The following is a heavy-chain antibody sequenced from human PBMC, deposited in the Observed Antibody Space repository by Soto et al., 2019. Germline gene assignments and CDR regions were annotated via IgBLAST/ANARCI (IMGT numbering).Heavy chain of an antibody. CDR1: GSTFTSYY. CDR3: ARRSLNCSGGSCYSGFDY. Sequence: GASVKVSCKASGSTFTSYYMHWVRQAPGQGLEWMGIINPSGGSTSYAQKFQGRVTMTRDTSTSTVYMELSSLRSEDTAVYYCARRSLNCSGGSCYSGFDYWGQGTLVTVSS. CDR2: INPSGGST. V-gene: IGHV1-46*03. D-gene: IGHD2-15*01. J-gene: IGHJ4*02.